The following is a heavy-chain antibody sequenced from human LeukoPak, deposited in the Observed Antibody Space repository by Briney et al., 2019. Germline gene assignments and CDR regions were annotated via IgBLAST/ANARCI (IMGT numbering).Heavy chain of an antibody. Sequence: ASVKVSCKASGYTFTDYYMHWVRQAPGQGLEWMGWINPNSGATNCAQDFQGRVTMTRGTSINTIYMELTRLTSDDTAVYFCAREGQWRSDYWGQGTLVTVSS. J-gene: IGHJ4*02. CDR2: INPNSGAT. D-gene: IGHD6-19*01. CDR1: GYTFTDYY. V-gene: IGHV1-2*02. CDR3: AREGQWRSDY.